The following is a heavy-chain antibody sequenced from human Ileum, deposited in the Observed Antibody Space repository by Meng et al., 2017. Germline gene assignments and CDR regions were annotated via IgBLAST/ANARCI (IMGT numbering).Heavy chain of an antibody. CDR2: IFYSGRT. Sequence: SETLSLTCTVSGASISTNGFYWGWIRQPPGKGLEWIGSIFYSGRTYYNPSLKRRVTISVDTSQNHLSLKMSSVTAADTAGYYCAREIVGATGGVDYWGHGTLVTVSS. CDR1: GASISTNGFY. J-gene: IGHJ4*01. CDR3: AREIVGATGGVDY. D-gene: IGHD1-26*01. V-gene: IGHV4-39*07.